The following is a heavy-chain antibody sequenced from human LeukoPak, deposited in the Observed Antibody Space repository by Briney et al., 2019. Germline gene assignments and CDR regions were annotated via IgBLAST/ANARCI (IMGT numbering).Heavy chain of an antibody. D-gene: IGHD6-13*01. Sequence: PSETLSLTCSVSGYSISSGYYWGWIRQPPGKGLQWIGSIYHSGSTYSSSSLKSRVTMSVDTSKNQFSLKLSAVTAADTAVYYCARERRYSSSWYVSGFDYWGQGTLVTVSS. CDR1: GYSISSGYY. CDR2: IYHSGST. J-gene: IGHJ4*02. CDR3: ARERRYSSSWYVSGFDY. V-gene: IGHV4-38-2*02.